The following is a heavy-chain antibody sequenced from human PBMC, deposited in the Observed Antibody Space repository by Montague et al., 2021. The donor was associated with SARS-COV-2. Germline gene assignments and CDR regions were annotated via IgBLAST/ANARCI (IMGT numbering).Heavy chain of an antibody. V-gene: IGHV3-48*03. Sequence: SLRLSCAASGFTFSSYQMNWVRQAPGKGLEWVSYISSSGSNKNDADSVKGRFTISRDNAKNSLYLQMNSLRAEDTAVYYCTRDPGIAEAGSWFDYWGQGTLVTVSP. CDR2: ISSSGSNK. D-gene: IGHD6-19*01. CDR3: TRDPGIAEAGSWFDY. CDR1: GFTFSSYQ. J-gene: IGHJ4*02.